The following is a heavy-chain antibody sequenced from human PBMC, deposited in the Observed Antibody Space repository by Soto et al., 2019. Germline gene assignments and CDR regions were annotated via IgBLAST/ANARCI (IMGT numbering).Heavy chain of an antibody. D-gene: IGHD4-17*01. CDR3: ARDALSDYGERYYYYYYMDV. Sequence: GASVKVSCKASGYTFTSYAMHWVRQAPGQRLEWMGWINAGNGNTKYSQKFQGRVTITRDTSASTAYMELSSLRSEDTALYYCARDALSDYGERYYYYYYMDVWGKGTTVTVSS. CDR2: INAGNGNT. J-gene: IGHJ6*03. CDR1: GYTFTSYA. V-gene: IGHV1-3*01.